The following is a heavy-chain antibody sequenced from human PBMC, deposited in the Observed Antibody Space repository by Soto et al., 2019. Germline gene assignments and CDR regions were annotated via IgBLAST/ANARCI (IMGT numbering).Heavy chain of an antibody. CDR3: AHSVSAYCGGDCYHNWFAP. CDR1: GFSFSTSGVG. Sequence: SGPTLVKPTQTLTLTCTFSGFSFSTSGVGVGWIRQPPGKALEWLALIYWDDDKRYSPSLKSRLTITKDTSKNQVVLTMTNMDPVDTATYYCAHSVSAYCGGDCYHNWFAPWGQGTLVTVSS. D-gene: IGHD2-21*02. CDR2: IYWDDDK. V-gene: IGHV2-5*02. J-gene: IGHJ5*02.